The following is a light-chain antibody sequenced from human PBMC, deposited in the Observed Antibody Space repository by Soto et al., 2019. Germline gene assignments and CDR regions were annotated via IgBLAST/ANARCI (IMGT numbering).Light chain of an antibody. CDR3: QHDESLPLT. Sequence: DIQLTQSPSSLSASVGDRVTIACQASHNIFNYLNWYQFKPGKAPKVLIFGGSNLETGVPSRFSGSGSGTAYSLTINSLQPEDGATYYGQHDESLPLTFGGGTKVEIE. CDR2: GGS. J-gene: IGKJ4*01. V-gene: IGKV1-33*01. CDR1: HNIFNY.